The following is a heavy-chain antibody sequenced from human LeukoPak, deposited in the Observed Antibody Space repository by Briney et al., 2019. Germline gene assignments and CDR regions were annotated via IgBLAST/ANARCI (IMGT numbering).Heavy chain of an antibody. J-gene: IGHJ4*02. D-gene: IGHD3-9*01. V-gene: IGHV4-34*01. CDR2: INHSGST. Sequence: SETLSLTCAVYGGSLSGYYWSWIRQPPGKGLEWIGEINHSGSTNYNPSLKSRVTISVDTSKNQFSLKLSSVTAADTAVYYCARVIPDYDILTGYLFDYWGQGTLVTVSS. CDR3: ARVIPDYDILTGYLFDY. CDR1: GGSLSGYY.